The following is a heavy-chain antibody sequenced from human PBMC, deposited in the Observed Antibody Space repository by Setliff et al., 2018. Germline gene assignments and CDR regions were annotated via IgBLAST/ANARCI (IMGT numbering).Heavy chain of an antibody. D-gene: IGHD3-10*01. J-gene: IGHJ6*02. CDR3: ARSSSGSPHYYYAMDV. CDR2: IYRSGST. V-gene: IGHV4-38-2*01. Sequence: PSETLSLTCAVSGYSISSGYYWGWIRQSPGKGLEWIGSIYRSGSTYYNPSLRSRVSITLDTSRNEFSLKLSSVTAADTAVYYCARSSSGSPHYYYAMDVWGQGTTVTVSS. CDR1: GYSISSGYY.